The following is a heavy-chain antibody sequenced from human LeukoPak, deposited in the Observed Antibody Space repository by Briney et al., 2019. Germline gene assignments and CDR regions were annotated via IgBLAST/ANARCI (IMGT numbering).Heavy chain of an antibody. CDR3: AREEDYGWFDP. CDR1: GGSFSGYY. Sequence: SETLSLTCAVYGGSFSGYYWSWIRQPPGKGLEWIGEINHSGSTNYNPSLKSRVTISVDTSKNQFSLKLSSVTAADTAVYYCAREEDYGWFDPWGQGTLVTVSS. V-gene: IGHV4-34*01. CDR2: INHSGST. J-gene: IGHJ5*02. D-gene: IGHD4-17*01.